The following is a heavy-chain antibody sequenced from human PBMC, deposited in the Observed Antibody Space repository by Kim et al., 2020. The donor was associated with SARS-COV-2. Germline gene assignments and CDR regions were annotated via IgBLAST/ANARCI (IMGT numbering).Heavy chain of an antibody. J-gene: IGHJ4*02. CDR2: INSDGSST. D-gene: IGHD5-18*01. CDR3: ARIRYSYGYFLDY. Sequence: GGSLRLSCAASGFTFSSYWMHWVRQAPGKGLVWVSRINSDGSSTSYADSVKGRFTISRDNAKNTLYLQMNSLRAEDTAVYYCARIRYSYGYFLDYWGQGTLVTVSS. CDR1: GFTFSSYW. V-gene: IGHV3-74*01.